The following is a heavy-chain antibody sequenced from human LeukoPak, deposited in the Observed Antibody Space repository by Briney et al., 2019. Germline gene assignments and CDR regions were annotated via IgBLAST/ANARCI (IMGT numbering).Heavy chain of an antibody. CDR1: GYSFTSYW. V-gene: IGHV5-51*01. J-gene: IGHJ4*02. D-gene: IGHD3-22*01. CDR3: ARISRDHYDSSGYYEGFDY. Sequence: GESLKISCKGSGYSFTSYWIGWVRQMPGKGLERMGIIYPGDSDTRYSPSFQGQVTISADKSISTAYLQWNSLKASDTAMYYCARISRDHYDSSGYYEGFDYWGQGTLVTVPS. CDR2: IYPGDSDT.